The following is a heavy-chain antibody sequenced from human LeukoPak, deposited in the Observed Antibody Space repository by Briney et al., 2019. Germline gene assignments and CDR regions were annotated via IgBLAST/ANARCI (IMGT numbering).Heavy chain of an antibody. Sequence: PGGSLRLSCAASGFTFSSYAMSWVRQAPGKGLEWVSAISGSGGSTYYADSVKGRITISRDSSKNTLYLQMNSLRAEDTAVYYCAKDGREWPRSLDYWGQGTLVTVSS. CDR1: GFTFSSYA. J-gene: IGHJ4*02. CDR3: AKDGREWPRSLDY. CDR2: ISGSGGST. V-gene: IGHV3-23*01. D-gene: IGHD5-12*01.